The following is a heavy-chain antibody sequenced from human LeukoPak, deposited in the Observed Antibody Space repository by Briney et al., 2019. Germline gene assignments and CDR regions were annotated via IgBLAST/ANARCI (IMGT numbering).Heavy chain of an antibody. D-gene: IGHD6-19*01. V-gene: IGHV4-4*07. CDR2: IYTSGST. J-gene: IGHJ6*03. CDR3: ARARSSGWSVYYYMDV. Sequence: SETLSLTCTVSGGSVSSYYWSWIRQPAGKGLEWIGRIYTSGSTNYNPSLKSRVTISVDTSKNQFSLKLSSVTAADTAVYYCARARSSGWSVYYYMDVWGKGTTVTISS. CDR1: GGSVSSYY.